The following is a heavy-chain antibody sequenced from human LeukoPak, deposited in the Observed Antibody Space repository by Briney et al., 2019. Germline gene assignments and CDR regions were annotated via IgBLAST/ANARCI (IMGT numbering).Heavy chain of an antibody. D-gene: IGHD2-2*01. Sequence: GGSQRLSCAASGFTFSSSAMTWVRQAPGKGLEWVSSISIDVDKTYYADSVKGRVTISRDNSKTTLYLQMNSLRAEDTAVYYCAKFSRSYCSSTRCSKYFDYWGQGTLLTVSS. CDR3: AKFSRSYCSSTRCSKYFDY. CDR1: GFTFSSSA. J-gene: IGHJ4*02. V-gene: IGHV3-23*01. CDR2: ISIDVDKT.